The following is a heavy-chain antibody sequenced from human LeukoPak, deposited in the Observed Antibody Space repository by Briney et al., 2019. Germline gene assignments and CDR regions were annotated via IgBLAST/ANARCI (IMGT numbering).Heavy chain of an antibody. V-gene: IGHV3-11*03. CDR3: ARIAAAGGDAY. J-gene: IGHJ4*02. Sequence: GGSLRLSCAASGFTFSDYYMSWIRQAPGKGLEWVSYISSSSSYTNYADPVKGRFTISRDNAKNLLYLQMNSPRAEDTAVYYCARIAAAGGDAYWGQGTLVTVSS. CDR1: GFTFSDYY. D-gene: IGHD6-13*01. CDR2: ISSSSSYT.